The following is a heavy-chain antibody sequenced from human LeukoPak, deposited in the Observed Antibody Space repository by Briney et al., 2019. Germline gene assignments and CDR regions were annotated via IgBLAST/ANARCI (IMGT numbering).Heavy chain of an antibody. CDR2: INPNSGGT. J-gene: IGHJ6*02. D-gene: IGHD5-18*01. Sequence: GASVKVSCKASGYTFTGYYMHWVRQAPGQGLEWMGWINPNSGGTKYAQTFKGRVTMTRDTSISTAYMELSSLRSDDTAVYYCARDGDTYGYYYYGLDVWGRGTTVTVSS. CDR1: GYTFTGYY. CDR3: ARDGDTYGYYYYGLDV. V-gene: IGHV1-2*02.